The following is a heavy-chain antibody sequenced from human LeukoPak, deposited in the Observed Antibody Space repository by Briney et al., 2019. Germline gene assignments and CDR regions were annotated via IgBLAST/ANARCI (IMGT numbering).Heavy chain of an antibody. J-gene: IGHJ5*02. CDR2: IYYSGST. Sequence: PSETLSLTCTVSGGSISSYYWSWIRQPPGKGLEWIGYIYYSGSTNYNPPLKSRVTISVDTSKNQFSLKLSSVTAADTAVYYCAGIMVRTNWFDPWGQGTLVTVSS. CDR1: GGSISSYY. V-gene: IGHV4-59*01. CDR3: AGIMVRTNWFDP. D-gene: IGHD3-10*01.